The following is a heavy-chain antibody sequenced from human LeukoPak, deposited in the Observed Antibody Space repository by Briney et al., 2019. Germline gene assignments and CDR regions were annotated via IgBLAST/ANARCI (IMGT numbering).Heavy chain of an antibody. CDR3: ARAASGDRYSGYAKDRYYFDR. Sequence: PSEPLSLTCTVSGGSIHDDSWPGIRQPPGKGLAWIGSIFDFGSITYTPSPRSRLTISVETSKNQISLKLSSVTAADTAVYFCARAASGDRYSGYAKDRYYFDRWGQGTLVTVSS. CDR2: IFDFGSI. V-gene: IGHV4-59*01. J-gene: IGHJ4*02. CDR1: GGSIHDDS. D-gene: IGHD5-12*01.